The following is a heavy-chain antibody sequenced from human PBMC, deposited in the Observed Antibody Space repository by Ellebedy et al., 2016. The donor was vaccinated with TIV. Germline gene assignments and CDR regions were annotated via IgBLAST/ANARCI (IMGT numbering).Heavy chain of an antibody. Sequence: GGSLRISCTASGFTFSNYWMTWVRQAPGKGLEWVANIKQDGSEKYYVDSVMGRFSISRDNTKNSLYLQMNSLTDEDTAVYYCARDQWLGRAYYFDSWGQGTLVTVSS. J-gene: IGHJ4*02. V-gene: IGHV3-7*01. CDR3: ARDQWLGRAYYFDS. D-gene: IGHD6-19*01. CDR2: IKQDGSEK. CDR1: GFTFSNYW.